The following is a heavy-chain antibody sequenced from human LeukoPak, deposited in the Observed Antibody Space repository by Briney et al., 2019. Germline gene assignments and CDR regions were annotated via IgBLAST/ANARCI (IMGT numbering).Heavy chain of an antibody. D-gene: IGHD3-22*01. V-gene: IGHV3-30-3*01. J-gene: IGHJ1*01. Sequence: PGGSLRLSCVASGFTFSKYDVHWVRQAPGKGLEWVAVIAYDGNNKIYADSVKGRFTISRDNSKNTLYLQMNSLRAEDTAVYYCARVVQSTDSSGLYLPEYFQHWGQGTLVTVSS. CDR3: ARVVQSTDSSGLYLPEYFQH. CDR1: GFTFSKYD. CDR2: IAYDGNNK.